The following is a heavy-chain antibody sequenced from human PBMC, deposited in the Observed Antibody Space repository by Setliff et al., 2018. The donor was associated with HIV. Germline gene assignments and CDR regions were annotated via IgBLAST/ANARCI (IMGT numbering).Heavy chain of an antibody. CDR3: ARHRRLGVNSRGYFDY. CDR1: GGSISSHY. V-gene: IGHV4-59*08. Sequence: SETLSLTCTVSGGSISSHYWSWIRQPPGKGLEWIGYMFYNGRSNYNPSLKSRATISVDASKNRFSLRLSSVTAADTALYYCARHRRLGVNSRGYFDYWGQGTLVTVSS. CDR2: MFYNGRS. J-gene: IGHJ4*02. D-gene: IGHD1-20*01.